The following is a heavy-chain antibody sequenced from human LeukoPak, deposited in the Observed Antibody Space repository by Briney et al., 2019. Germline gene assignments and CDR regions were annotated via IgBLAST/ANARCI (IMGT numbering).Heavy chain of an antibody. J-gene: IGHJ4*02. CDR3: VTAGAAAGTIDY. CDR1: GFTFSNSW. V-gene: IGHV3-7*01. D-gene: IGHD6-13*01. Sequence: GGSLRLSSAAPGFTFSNSWMSWVGRVPGKGRGWVANIKQEGSEKYYVDSVKGRFTISRDNAKNSLDLQMSGLRAEDTALYYCVTAGAAAGTIDYWGQGTQVTVSS. CDR2: IKQEGSEK.